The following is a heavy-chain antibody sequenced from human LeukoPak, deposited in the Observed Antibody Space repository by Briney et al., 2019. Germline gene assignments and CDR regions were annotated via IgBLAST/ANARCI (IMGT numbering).Heavy chain of an antibody. V-gene: IGHV3-74*01. CDR2: INGDDSSA. D-gene: IGHD2-15*01. Sequence: GGSLRLSCAASGFTFSSYWMHWVRQAPGKGLVWVSRINGDDSSATYADSVKGRFTISRDNAKNTLYLQMNSLRAEDTAVYYCATTHCSGGSCYLLDFWGQGTLVTVSS. CDR1: GFTFSSYW. CDR3: ATTHCSGGSCYLLDF. J-gene: IGHJ4*02.